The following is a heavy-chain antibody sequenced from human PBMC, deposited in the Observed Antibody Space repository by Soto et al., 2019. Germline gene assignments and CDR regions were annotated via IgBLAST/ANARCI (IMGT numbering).Heavy chain of an antibody. D-gene: IGHD3-22*01. Sequence: QVQLVESGGGVVQPGRSLRLSCAASGFTFSSYAMHWVRQAPGKGLEWVAVISYDGSNKYYADSVKGRFTISRDNSKNTLYLQMNSLRAEDTAVYYCAREGDYYDSSGYYLGSYWGQGTLVTVSS. V-gene: IGHV3-30-3*01. CDR3: AREGDYYDSSGYYLGSY. CDR1: GFTFSSYA. J-gene: IGHJ4*02. CDR2: ISYDGSNK.